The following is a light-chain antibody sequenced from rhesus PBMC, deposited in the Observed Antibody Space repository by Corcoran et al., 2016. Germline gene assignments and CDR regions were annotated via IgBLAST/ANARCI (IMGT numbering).Light chain of an antibody. V-gene: IGKV3-40*03. CDR2: RAY. J-gene: IGKJ4*01. Sequence: EIVMTQSPATLSLSPGETATLSCRASESDGSYLAWYQQKPGQVPKLLVPRAYFRATGIPDRFSGRGSRTGFTRPISSLEPEDVGVFHCQQFNDLLLTFGGGTKVEFK. CDR1: ESDGSY. CDR3: QQFNDLLLT.